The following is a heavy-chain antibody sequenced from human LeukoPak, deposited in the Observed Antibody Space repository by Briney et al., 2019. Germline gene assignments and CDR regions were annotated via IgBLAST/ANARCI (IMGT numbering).Heavy chain of an antibody. Sequence: PSETLSLTCTVSGGSISSYYWSWIRQPAGKGLEWIGRIYTSGSTNYNPSLKSRVTMSVDTSKNQFSLKLSSVTAADTAVYYCAREDLEWLLYYFDYWGQGTLVTVSS. V-gene: IGHV4-4*07. D-gene: IGHD3-3*01. J-gene: IGHJ4*02. CDR1: GGSISSYY. CDR3: AREDLEWLLYYFDY. CDR2: IYTSGST.